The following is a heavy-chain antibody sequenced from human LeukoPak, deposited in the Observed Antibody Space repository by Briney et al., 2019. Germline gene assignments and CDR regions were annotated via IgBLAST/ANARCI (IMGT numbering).Heavy chain of an antibody. CDR2: ISSSGSII. CDR1: GFTFRSCE. D-gene: IGHD2-21*02. J-gene: IGHJ4*02. Sequence: QPGGSLRLSCAASGFTFRSCELSWVRQAPAKGLEWVSYISSSGSIIYYADSVKGRFTISRDNAKNSLYLQMNSLRDEDTAVYYCARAQYCGGDCYWSFDYWGQGTLVTVSS. CDR3: ARAQYCGGDCYWSFDY. V-gene: IGHV3-48*03.